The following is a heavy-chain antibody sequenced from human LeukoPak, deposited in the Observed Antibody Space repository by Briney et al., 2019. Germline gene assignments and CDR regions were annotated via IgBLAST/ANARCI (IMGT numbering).Heavy chain of an antibody. D-gene: IGHD6-19*01. CDR1: GYTFTNYG. Sequence: AASVKVSCKASGYTFTNYGISWVRQAPGQGLECMGWISAYNGNTKYVQKFQGRVTITADESTSTAYMELSSLRSEDTAVYYCAITWGYSSGLDAFDIWGQGTMVTVSS. V-gene: IGHV1-18*01. J-gene: IGHJ3*02. CDR2: ISAYNGNT. CDR3: AITWGYSSGLDAFDI.